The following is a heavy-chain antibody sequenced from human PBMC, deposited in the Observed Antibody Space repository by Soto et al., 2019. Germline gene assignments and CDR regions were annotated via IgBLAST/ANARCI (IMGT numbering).Heavy chain of an antibody. CDR1: GYTFTGYY. J-gene: IGHJ6*02. CDR3: AREGPIPYFFGELFYYYYYGMDV. CDR2: INPNSGGT. V-gene: IGHV1-2*04. Sequence: ASVKVSCRASGYTFTGYYMHWVRQAPGQGLEWMGWINPNSGGTNYAQKFQGWVTMTRDTSISTAYMELSRLRSDDTAVYYCAREGPIPYFFGELFYYYYYGMDVWGQGTTVTVSS. D-gene: IGHD3-10*01.